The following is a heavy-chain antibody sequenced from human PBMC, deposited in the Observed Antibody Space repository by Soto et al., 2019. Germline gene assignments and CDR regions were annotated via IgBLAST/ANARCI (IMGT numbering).Heavy chain of an antibody. J-gene: IGHJ4*02. CDR2: ISYSGST. CDR1: CDAISVSSYY. V-gene: IGHV4-39*01. D-gene: IGHD6-19*01. CDR3: ARHSSGSDY. Sequence: LSLTCPLSCDAISVSSYYGGWIRKPPGKGLEWIGSISYSGSTYYSPSLKSRVTVSVDTSKNQFSLKVNSVTASDTAVYHCARHSSGSDYWGQGTLVTVSS.